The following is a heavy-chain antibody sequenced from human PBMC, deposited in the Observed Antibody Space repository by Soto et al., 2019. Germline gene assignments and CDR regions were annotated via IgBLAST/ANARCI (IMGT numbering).Heavy chain of an antibody. CDR3: ARRTGKGWFDP. CDR1: GDSISSGSYS. V-gene: IGHV4-30-2*06. CDR2: IYPSGSA. Sequence: PSETLSLTCAVSGDSISSGSYSWSWIRQSPGKGLDWIGYIYPSGSADYNPSLRSRLTISVDRSKNQFFLNLSSVTAADTAVYFCARRTGKGWFDPWGQGTLVTVS. J-gene: IGHJ5*02.